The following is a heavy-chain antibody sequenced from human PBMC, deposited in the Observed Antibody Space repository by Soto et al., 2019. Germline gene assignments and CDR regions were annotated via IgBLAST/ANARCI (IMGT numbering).Heavy chain of an antibody. CDR3: ARAYMAVAGPGAFDI. D-gene: IGHD6-19*01. V-gene: IGHV1-69*13. J-gene: IGHJ3*02. CDR2: IIPIFGTA. CDR1: GGTFSSYA. Sequence: SVKVSCKASGGTFSSYAISWVRQAPGQGLEWMGGIIPIFGTANYAQKFQGRVTITADESTSTAYMELSSLRSEDTAVYYCARAYMAVAGPGAFDIWGQGTMVTVSS.